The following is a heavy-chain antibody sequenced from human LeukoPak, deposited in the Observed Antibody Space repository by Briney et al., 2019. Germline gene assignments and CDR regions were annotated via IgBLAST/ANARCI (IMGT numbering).Heavy chain of an antibody. CDR3: ARLRNVGGNPHPFNV. V-gene: IGHV3-48*03. CDR1: GFTFSSYA. J-gene: IGHJ3*01. CDR2: ISSSGSTI. D-gene: IGHD4-23*01. Sequence: GGSLRLSCAASGFTFSSYAMNWVRQAPGKGLEWVSYISSSGSTIYYADSVKGRFTISRDNAKKSLYLQMNSLRAEDTAVYYCARLRNVGGNPHPFNVWGQGTTVTVSS.